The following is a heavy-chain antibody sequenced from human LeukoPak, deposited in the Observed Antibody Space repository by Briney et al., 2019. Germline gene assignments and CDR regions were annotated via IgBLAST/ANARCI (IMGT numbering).Heavy chain of an antibody. CDR3: ARYLRAVGSGAFDI. V-gene: IGHV1-2*04. CDR1: GYTFTGYY. J-gene: IGHJ3*02. Sequence: ASVKVSCKASGYTFTGYYMHWVRQAPGQGLEWMGWINPNSGGTNYAQKFQGWVTMTRDTSISTAYMELSRLRSEDTAVYYCARYLRAVGSGAFDIWGQGTMVTVSS. CDR2: INPNSGGT. D-gene: IGHD2-15*01.